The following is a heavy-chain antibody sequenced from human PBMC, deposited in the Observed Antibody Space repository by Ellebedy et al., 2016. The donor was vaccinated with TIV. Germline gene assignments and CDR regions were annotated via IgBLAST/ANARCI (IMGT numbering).Heavy chain of an antibody. Sequence: GESLKISCATSGFTFSTYWMAWVRQAPGKGLEWVANIKEDGSQTYHVGSVKGRFTISRDNAKNSLYLQMNSLRADDTAVYYCATDRGYFTFDYWGQGSLITVSS. V-gene: IGHV3-7*03. CDR1: GFTFSTYW. CDR3: ATDRGYFTFDY. CDR2: IKEDGSQT. D-gene: IGHD3-9*01. J-gene: IGHJ4*02.